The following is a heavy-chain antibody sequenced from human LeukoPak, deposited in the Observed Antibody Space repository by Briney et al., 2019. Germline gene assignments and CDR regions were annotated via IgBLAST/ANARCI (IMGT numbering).Heavy chain of an antibody. J-gene: IGHJ6*03. CDR3: ARDNYDTPLAYYYYYMDV. CDR2: ICAYNGKT. V-gene: IGHV1-18*01. D-gene: IGHD3-9*01. CDR1: GYTFTSYG. Sequence: ASVKDSCKAPGYTFTSYGISWVRQAPGQGLEWMGWICAYNGKTNYAQKLQGRVTMTTDTSTSTAYMELRSLRSDDTAVYYCARDNYDTPLAYYYYYMDVWGKGTTVTVSS.